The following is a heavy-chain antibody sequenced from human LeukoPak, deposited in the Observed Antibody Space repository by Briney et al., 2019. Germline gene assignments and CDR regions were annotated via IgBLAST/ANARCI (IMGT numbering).Heavy chain of an antibody. Sequence: SETLSLTCSVSGGSINSRPYYWGWIRQPPGKGLEWIGNIYHSGITYYNLYNPSLKSRVIISVDTSKNHFSLKLSSVTAADTAVYFCATLLSSSYYFDYWGQGTLVTVSS. J-gene: IGHJ4*02. CDR3: ATLLSSSYYFDY. V-gene: IGHV4-39*02. CDR2: IYHSGIT. CDR1: GGSINSRPYY. D-gene: IGHD3-10*02.